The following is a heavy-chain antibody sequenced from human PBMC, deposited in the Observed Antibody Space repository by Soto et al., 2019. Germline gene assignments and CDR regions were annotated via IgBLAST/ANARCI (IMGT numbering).Heavy chain of an antibody. Sequence: QVQLVQSGAEVKKPGSSVKVSCKASGGTFSSYAISWVRQAPGQGLEWMGGIIPIFGAADYAQKFQGRVTITADESTSTAYMELSSLRSADTAVYYCARNPMTTVTTIYSYGMDVWGPGATVTVSS. V-gene: IGHV1-69*12. CDR3: ARNPMTTVTTIYSYGMDV. J-gene: IGHJ6*02. D-gene: IGHD4-17*01. CDR1: GGTFSSYA. CDR2: IIPIFGAA.